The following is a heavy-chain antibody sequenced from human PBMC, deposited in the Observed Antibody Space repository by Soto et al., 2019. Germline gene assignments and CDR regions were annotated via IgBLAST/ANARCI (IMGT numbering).Heavy chain of an antibody. CDR3: ARVMCGDCSSYYYYSMDV. CDR2: IGTTSSYI. CDR1: GFTFGTYT. D-gene: IGHD2-21*02. Sequence: GGSLRLSCAASGFTFGTYTMNWVRQVPGKGLEWVSSIGTTSSYIYYADSVRGRFTTSRDNAGGSVYLQMSSLRAEDTAVYYCARVMCGDCSSYYYYSMDVWGQGTTVTVSS. V-gene: IGHV3-21*01. J-gene: IGHJ6*02.